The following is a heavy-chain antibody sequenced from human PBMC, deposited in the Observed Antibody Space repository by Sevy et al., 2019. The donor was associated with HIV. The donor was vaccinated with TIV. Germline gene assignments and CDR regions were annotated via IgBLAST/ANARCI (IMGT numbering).Heavy chain of an antibody. D-gene: IGHD2-2*01. CDR1: GFTFSDYY. CDR3: SRDGGCSSPCGRLYFDS. J-gene: IGHJ4*02. V-gene: IGHV3-21*01. CDR2: IRSRSSYI. Sequence: GGSLRLSCAASGFTFSDYYMNWVRQAPGKGLEWVSSIRSRSSYILYADSVRGRFSISGDNAKNSLYLQRNSLRVDDTAVYCCSRDGGCSSPCGRLYFDSGGQGALVTVSS.